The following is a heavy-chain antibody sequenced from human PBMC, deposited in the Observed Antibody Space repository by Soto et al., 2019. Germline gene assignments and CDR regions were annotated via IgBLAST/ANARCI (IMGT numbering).Heavy chain of an antibody. J-gene: IGHJ3*01. D-gene: IGHD2-15*01. CDR3: ARRLRDIGLVLGATRGAFDF. CDR2: ISSSGSTI. CDR1: AFSFRSYE. V-gene: IGHV3-48*03. Sequence: EVQLVESGGGLVEPGGSLRLSCAASAFSFRSYEMNWFRQAPGKGLEWLSFISSSGSTIDYADSVKGRFTISRDNSKNSLYLQMSSLRVEDTAVYYCARRLRDIGLVLGATRGAFDFWGQGTTVTVSS.